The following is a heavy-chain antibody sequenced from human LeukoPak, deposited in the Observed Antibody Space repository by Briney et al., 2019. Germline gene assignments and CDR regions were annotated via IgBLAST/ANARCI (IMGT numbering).Heavy chain of an antibody. CDR1: GGTFSSYA. V-gene: IGHV1-69*05. CDR3: ARYTSWWFDP. CDR2: IIPIFGTA. Sequence: ASVKVSCRASGGTFSSYAISWVRQAPGQGLEWMGGIIPIFGTANYAQKLQGRVTMTTDTSTSTAYMELRSLRSDDTAVYYCARYTSWWFDPWGQGTLVTVSS. D-gene: IGHD1-1*01. J-gene: IGHJ5*02.